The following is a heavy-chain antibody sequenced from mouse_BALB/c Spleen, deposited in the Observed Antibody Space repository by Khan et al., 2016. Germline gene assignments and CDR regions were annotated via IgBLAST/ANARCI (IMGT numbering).Heavy chain of an antibody. CDR3: ARYRYYYGSSRYFDV. J-gene: IGHJ1*01. CDR2: INTYSGES. CDR1: GYTFTNYG. V-gene: IGHV9-3-1*01. Sequence: QIQLVQSGPELKKPGKTVKISCKASGYTFTNYGMNWVKQAPGKGLKWMGWINTYSGESTYADDFKGRFALSLETYANTDYLQINNLKNEDTATYFCARYRYYYGSSRYFDVWGAGTTVTVSS. D-gene: IGHD1-1*01.